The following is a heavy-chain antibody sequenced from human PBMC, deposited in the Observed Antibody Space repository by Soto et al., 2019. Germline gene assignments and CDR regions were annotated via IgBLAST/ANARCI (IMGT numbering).Heavy chain of an antibody. Sequence: ELQLVQSGAEVKKPGESLKISCTASGYGFAGFWIGWVRQMPGKGLEWMGIIFPRDSEIKYSPSFQGQVTISADTSISTADLQLSSLKASDTAMYYCARHLEVPSHGRTTFYYGLEVWGHGTTVTVSS. J-gene: IGHJ6*02. CDR1: GYGFAGFW. V-gene: IGHV5-51*01. CDR2: IFPRDSEI. D-gene: IGHD6-6*01. CDR3: ARHLEVPSHGRTTFYYGLEV.